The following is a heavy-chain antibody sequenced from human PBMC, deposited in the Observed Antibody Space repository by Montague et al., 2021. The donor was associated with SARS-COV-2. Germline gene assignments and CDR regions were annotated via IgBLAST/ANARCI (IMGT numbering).Heavy chain of an antibody. CDR1: GGPIRTSSYY. V-gene: IGHV4-39*01. J-gene: IGHJ3*02. Sequence: SETLSLTCTVSGGPIRTSSYYWGWIHQPPGKGLDWIGSIYYSGSTYYNPSLKSRVTISVDTSKNQFSLKLSSVTAADTAVYYCAMRGGALDAFDIWGQGTMVIVSS. CDR2: IYYSGST. CDR3: AMRGGALDAFDI. D-gene: IGHD4-17*01.